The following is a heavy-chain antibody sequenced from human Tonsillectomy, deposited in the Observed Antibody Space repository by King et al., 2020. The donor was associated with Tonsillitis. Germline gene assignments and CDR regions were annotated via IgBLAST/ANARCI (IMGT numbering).Heavy chain of an antibody. V-gene: IGHV3-23*04. CDR3: ANDPGISESYYNYWYFDL. Sequence: VQLVESGGGLVQPGGSLRLSCAGSGFTFRSSAMSWVRQAPGKGLEWVSSISGSGAGTYYADSVKGRFIISRDNSKNTLYLQMNSLRAEDTAVYHCANDPGISESYYNYWYFDLWGRGTLVTVSS. D-gene: IGHD3-10*01. CDR2: ISGSGAGT. CDR1: GFTFRSSA. J-gene: IGHJ2*01.